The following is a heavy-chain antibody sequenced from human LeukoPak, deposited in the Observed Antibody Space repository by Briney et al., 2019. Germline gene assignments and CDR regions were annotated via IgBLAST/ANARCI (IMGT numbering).Heavy chain of an antibody. D-gene: IGHD3-22*01. J-gene: IGHJ4*02. CDR1: GFTFRNYA. CDR2: ISGSGGST. CDR3: AKELDSSGYFDF. V-gene: IGHV3-23*01. Sequence: PGGSLRLSCAASGFTFRNYAMGWVRQAPGKGLEWVSAISGSGGSTYYADSVKGRFTISRDNSKNTLYLQMNSLRAEDTAVYYCAKELDSSGYFDFWGQGTLVTVSS.